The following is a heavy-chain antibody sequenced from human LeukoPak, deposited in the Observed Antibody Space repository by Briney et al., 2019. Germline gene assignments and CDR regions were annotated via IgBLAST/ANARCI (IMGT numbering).Heavy chain of an antibody. J-gene: IGHJ5*02. D-gene: IGHD6-19*01. Sequence: GGSLRLSCAASGFTFSSYSMNWVRQAPGQGMEWVSYISSSSSTIYYADSVKGLFTISRDYAKNSLYLQKNSLRAEDTAVYCCARSSSVWSSPGWFDPWGQGTLVTVSS. CDR3: ARSSSVWSSPGWFDP. CDR1: GFTFSSYS. CDR2: ISSSSSTI. V-gene: IGHV3-48*01.